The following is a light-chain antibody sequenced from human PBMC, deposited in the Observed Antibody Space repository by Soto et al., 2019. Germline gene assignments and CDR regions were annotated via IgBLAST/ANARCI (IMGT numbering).Light chain of an antibody. J-gene: IGKJ1*01. Sequence: DIVMTQSPLSLPVTPGEPASISCRSSQSLLHSNGYNYLDWYLQKPGQSPQLLICMGSNRASGVPDRFSGSGSGTDFTLTISRVEAEDVGVYYCMQALQTPWTFGQGTKVDIK. CDR2: MGS. CDR1: QSLLHSNGYNY. V-gene: IGKV2-28*01. CDR3: MQALQTPWT.